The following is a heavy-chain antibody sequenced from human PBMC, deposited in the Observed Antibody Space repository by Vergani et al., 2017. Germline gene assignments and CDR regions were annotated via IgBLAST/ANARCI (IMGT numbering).Heavy chain of an antibody. Sequence: QVQLQQWGPGLLKPSETLSLTCAVYGGSLSGYYWSWIRLAPGKGLEWMEEINHSGTINYNPTLKSPFNVSIDRSRDNFSLKLRSVSAADTAVYFCARRTERWETLLRDDFDVWSQGTFVTVS. CDR1: GGSLSGYY. J-gene: IGHJ3*01. V-gene: IGHV4-34*01. CDR2: INHSGTI. D-gene: IGHD1-26*01. CDR3: ARRTERWETLLRDDFDV.